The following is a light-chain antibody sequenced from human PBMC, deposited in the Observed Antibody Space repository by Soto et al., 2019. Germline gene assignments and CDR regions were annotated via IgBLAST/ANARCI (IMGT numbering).Light chain of an antibody. J-gene: IGKJ2*01. CDR1: QSISSW. CDR3: QQYKSYSRT. V-gene: IGKV1-5*03. Sequence: DIQMTQSPSTLSASVGDRVTITCRASQSISSWLAWYQQKPGKAPKLLIYKASSLDSGVPSRFSGTGSGTEFSLTLSSLQPDDFAPYYCQQYKSYSRTLGQGTKLEIK. CDR2: KAS.